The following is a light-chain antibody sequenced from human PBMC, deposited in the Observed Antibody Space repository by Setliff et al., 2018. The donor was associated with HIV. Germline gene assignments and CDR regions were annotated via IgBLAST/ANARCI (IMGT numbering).Light chain of an antibody. J-gene: IGLJ1*01. V-gene: IGLV2-14*01. Sequence: QSVLTQPASVSGSPGQSITISCTGTSSDVGGYNYVSWYQHHPGKAPKLMIYEVTNRPSGVSTRFSGPKSGNTASLTISGLQAEDDANYYCSSYTSTYTLYVFGTGTKVTVL. CDR1: SSDVGGYNY. CDR2: EVT. CDR3: SSYTSTYTLYV.